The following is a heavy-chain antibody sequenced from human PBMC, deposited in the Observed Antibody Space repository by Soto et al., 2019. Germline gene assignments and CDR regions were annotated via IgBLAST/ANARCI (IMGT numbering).Heavy chain of an antibody. CDR1: GFTFRNYG. CDR3: ARDGDLDSRSYPHY. V-gene: IGHV3-33*01. D-gene: IGHD3-10*01. Sequence: QGQLAESGGGVVQPGTSLRLSCAASGFTFRNYGMQWVRQAPGKGLEWVAVIWYDGSSKYYSDSVKGRFTVSRDNPKNILYLQMDSLRVEDTAVYYCARDGDLDSRSYPHYWGQGTQVTVSA. CDR2: IWYDGSSK. J-gene: IGHJ4*02.